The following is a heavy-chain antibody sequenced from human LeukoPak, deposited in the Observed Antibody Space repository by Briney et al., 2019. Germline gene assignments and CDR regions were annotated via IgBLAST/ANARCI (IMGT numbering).Heavy chain of an antibody. D-gene: IGHD6-19*01. Sequence: GGSLRLSCAASGFTFSTYSMNWVRQAPGKGLEWVSFISSSSSAIYYADFVKGRFTISRDDAKNSLYLQMNSLRDGDTAVYYCATYSSGWYLVYWGQGTLVTVSS. CDR1: GFTFSTYS. J-gene: IGHJ4*02. CDR2: ISSSSSAI. V-gene: IGHV3-48*02. CDR3: ATYSSGWYLVY.